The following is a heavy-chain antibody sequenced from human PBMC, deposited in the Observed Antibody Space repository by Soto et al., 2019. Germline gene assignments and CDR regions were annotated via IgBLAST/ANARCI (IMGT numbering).Heavy chain of an antibody. CDR3: ARAGAAEPPPYGMDV. CDR1: GFTFSSYG. CDR2: IWYDGSNK. Sequence: GGSLRLSCAASGFTFSSYGMHWVRQAPGKGLEWVAVIWYDGSNKYYADSVKGRFTISRDNSKNTLYLQMNSLRAEDTAVYYCARAGAAEPPPYGMDVWGQGTTVTVSS. J-gene: IGHJ6*02. V-gene: IGHV3-33*01. D-gene: IGHD6-13*01.